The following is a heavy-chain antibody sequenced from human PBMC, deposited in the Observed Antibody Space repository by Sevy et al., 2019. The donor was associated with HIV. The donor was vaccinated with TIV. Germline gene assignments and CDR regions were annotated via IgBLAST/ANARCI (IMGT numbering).Heavy chain of an antibody. D-gene: IGHD1-26*01. J-gene: IGHJ4*02. CDR2: ISGSGGRT. V-gene: IGHV3-23*01. CDR1: GVTFNNYA. Sequence: GGSLRLSCAASGVTFNNYAMSWVRQAPGKGLEWVAVISGSGGRTNYADAAKGRFTISRDNSKNTLYLQMNSLRAEDTAVYYCAKRVGATGGVFDYWGQGTLVTVSS. CDR3: AKRVGATGGVFDY.